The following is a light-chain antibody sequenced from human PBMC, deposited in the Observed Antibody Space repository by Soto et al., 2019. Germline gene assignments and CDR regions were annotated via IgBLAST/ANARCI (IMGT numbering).Light chain of an antibody. J-gene: IGKJ1*01. CDR1: QSISSW. V-gene: IGKV1-5*01. Sequence: DIQMTQSPSTRSASVGDRVTITCRASQSISSWLAWYQQKPGKAPKLLIYDTSSLESGVPSRFSGSGSGTEFTLTISSLQPDDFAIYYCQQYSSYWTFGQGTKVEIK. CDR2: DTS. CDR3: QQYSSYWT.